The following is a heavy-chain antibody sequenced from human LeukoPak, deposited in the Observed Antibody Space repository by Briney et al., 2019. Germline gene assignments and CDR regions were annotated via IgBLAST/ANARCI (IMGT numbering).Heavy chain of an antibody. Sequence: SETLSLTCTVSGGSISNYYWSWIRQPPGKGLEWIGYNYYSGSTNYNPSLKSRVTISVDTSKKQFSLRLSSVTAADTAVYYCARDYHDYYDSNGYDYWGQGTLVTVSS. CDR2: NYYSGST. V-gene: IGHV4-59*01. CDR3: ARDYHDYYDSNGYDY. J-gene: IGHJ4*02. D-gene: IGHD3-22*01. CDR1: GGSISNYY.